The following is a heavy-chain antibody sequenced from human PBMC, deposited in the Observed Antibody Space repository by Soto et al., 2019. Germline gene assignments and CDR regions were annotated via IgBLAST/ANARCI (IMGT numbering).Heavy chain of an antibody. CDR2: IYYSGST. D-gene: IGHD2-21*02. J-gene: IGHJ6*03. V-gene: IGHV4-31*03. Sequence: TLSLTCTVSGGSISSGGYYWSWIRQHPGKGLEWIGYIYYSGSTYYNPSLKSRVTISVDTSKNQFSLKLSSVTAADTAVYYCARGIVVVTATGYYMDVWGKGTTVTVSS. CDR1: GGSISSGGYY. CDR3: ARGIVVVTATGYYMDV.